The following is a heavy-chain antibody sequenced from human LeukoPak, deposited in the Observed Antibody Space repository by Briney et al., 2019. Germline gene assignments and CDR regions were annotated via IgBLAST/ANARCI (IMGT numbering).Heavy chain of an antibody. Sequence: GGSLRLSCAASGFTLNDYKMHWVRQAPGKGLEWISLITWDGDTTHYADPVKGRFTISRDNSKNSLYLQMNSLRTEDTALYYCVKGGYGSRFDSWGQGTLVTVSS. CDR2: ITWDGDTT. V-gene: IGHV3-43*01. CDR1: GFTLNDYK. J-gene: IGHJ4*02. CDR3: VKGGYGSRFDS. D-gene: IGHD5-18*01.